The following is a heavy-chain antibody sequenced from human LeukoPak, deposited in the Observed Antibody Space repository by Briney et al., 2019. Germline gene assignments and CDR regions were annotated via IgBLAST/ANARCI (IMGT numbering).Heavy chain of an antibody. J-gene: IGHJ4*02. D-gene: IGHD6-13*01. Sequence: ASEKVSCKASGYTDTSYYMHWVRQATGQWLEWMGITNPSGGSTSYAQKLQDRVTMTRDTSTSTVYMELSSLRSEDTAVYYCARAALSSSRYSDYWGQGTLVTVSS. CDR1: GYTDTSYY. CDR2: TNPSGGST. V-gene: IGHV1-46*01. CDR3: ARAALSSSRYSDY.